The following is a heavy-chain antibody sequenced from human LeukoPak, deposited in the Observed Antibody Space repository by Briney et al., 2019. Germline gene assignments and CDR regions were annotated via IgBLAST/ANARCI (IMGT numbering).Heavy chain of an antibody. CDR2: INTDGSGT. D-gene: IGHD1-1*01. CDR1: GFTFSSSA. CDR3: ARGNAHAFDI. Sequence: GGSLRLSCAASGFTFSSSAMSWVRQAPGKGLVWVSRINTDGSGTSYADSVKGRFTISRDNAKNTLYLQMNSLRAEDTAVYYCARGNAHAFDIWAKGQWSPSLQ. V-gene: IGHV3-74*01. J-gene: IGHJ3*02.